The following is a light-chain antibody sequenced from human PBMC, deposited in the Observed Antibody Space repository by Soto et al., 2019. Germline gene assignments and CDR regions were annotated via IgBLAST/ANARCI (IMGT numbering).Light chain of an antibody. J-gene: IGLJ3*02. V-gene: IGLV1-40*01. Sequence: QSVLTQPPSVSGAPGQRVTISCTGSSSNIGAIYDVHWYQQLPGTAPKLLIYGNNNRPSGVPDRFSGSKSDTSASLAITGLQAEDEADYYCQSYDISLSGWVFGGGTQLTVL. CDR1: SSNIGAIYD. CDR3: QSYDISLSGWV. CDR2: GNN.